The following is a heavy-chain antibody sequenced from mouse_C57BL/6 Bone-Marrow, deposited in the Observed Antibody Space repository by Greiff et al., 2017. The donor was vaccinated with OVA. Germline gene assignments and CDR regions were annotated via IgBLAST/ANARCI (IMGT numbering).Heavy chain of an antibody. D-gene: IGHD1-1*01. CDR2: ISSGGSTI. CDR3: ASPYYYGSSYMYFDV. Sequence: EVQVVESGGGLVKPGGSLKLSCAASGFTFSDYGMHWVRQAPEKGLEWVAYISSGGSTIYYADTVKGRFTISRDNAKNTLFLQMTSLRSEDTAMYYCASPYYYGSSYMYFDVWGTGTTVTVSS. V-gene: IGHV5-17*01. CDR1: GFTFSDYG. J-gene: IGHJ1*03.